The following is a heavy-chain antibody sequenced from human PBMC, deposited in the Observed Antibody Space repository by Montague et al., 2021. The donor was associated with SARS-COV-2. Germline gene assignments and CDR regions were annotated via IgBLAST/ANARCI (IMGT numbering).Heavy chain of an antibody. D-gene: IGHD1-1*01. CDR3: ARAGSQRFFEF. V-gene: IGHV4-34*01. J-gene: IGHJ2*01. Sequence: SETLSLTCAVNSGSLRNYYWSWIRQPPGKGLEWIGEIRLPGGTNYDPSLKGRVTISLDTSNNHVSLNLNSVTTADTAAYFCARAGSQRFFEFWGRGTLVTVSS. CDR1: SGSLRNYY. CDR2: IRLPGGT.